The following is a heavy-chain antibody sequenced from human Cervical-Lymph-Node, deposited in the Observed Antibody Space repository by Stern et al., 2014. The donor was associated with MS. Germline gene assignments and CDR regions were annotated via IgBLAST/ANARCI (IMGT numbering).Heavy chain of an antibody. D-gene: IGHD6-19*01. J-gene: IGHJ4*02. V-gene: IGHV5-51*01. CDR2: TYPGDSDT. Sequence: VQLVQSAAEVKKPGESLKISCQGSGYSFISSWIGWVRQMPGKGLEWMAITYPGDSDTRYNQSFQGQVTISADRSVNTAYLQWGSLKASDTAMYYCATSTGYFLLEYYFDYWGQGTLVTVSS. CDR3: ATSTGYFLLEYYFDY. CDR1: GYSFISSW.